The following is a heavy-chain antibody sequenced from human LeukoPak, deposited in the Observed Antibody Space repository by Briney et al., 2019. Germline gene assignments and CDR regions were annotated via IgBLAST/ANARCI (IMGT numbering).Heavy chain of an antibody. J-gene: IGHJ1*01. Sequence: GGSLRLSCVASGFTFRNYGMHWVRQAPGKGLEWVTVIWYDGSNKYYADSVKGRFTISRDNSKNTLYLQMNSLRAEDTAVYYCAGGIGDFEYYQHWGQGTLVTVSS. CDR1: GFTFRNYG. CDR2: IWYDGSNK. D-gene: IGHD4-17*01. V-gene: IGHV3-33*01. CDR3: AGGIGDFEYYQH.